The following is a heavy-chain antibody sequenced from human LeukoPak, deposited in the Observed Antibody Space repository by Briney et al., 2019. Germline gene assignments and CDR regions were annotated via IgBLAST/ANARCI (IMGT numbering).Heavy chain of an antibody. Sequence: SETLSLNCAVYGGSFSGYYWSWIRQPPGKGLEWIGRIYTSGSTNYNPSLKSRVTISVDTSKNQFSLKLSSVTAADTAVYYCATSRRITMVRGVISFDYWGQGTLVTVSS. CDR2: IYTSGST. CDR1: GGSFSGYY. CDR3: ATSRRITMVRGVISFDY. D-gene: IGHD3-10*01. J-gene: IGHJ4*02. V-gene: IGHV4-59*10.